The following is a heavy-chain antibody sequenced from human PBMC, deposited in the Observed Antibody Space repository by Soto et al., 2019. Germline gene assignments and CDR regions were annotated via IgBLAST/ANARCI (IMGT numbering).Heavy chain of an antibody. J-gene: IGHJ4*02. CDR3: AKDPHKVDRASHFDY. Sequence: GGSLRLSCAASGFTFSSYAMSWVRQAPGKGLEWVSAISGSGGSTYYADSVKGRFTISRDNSKNTLYLQMNSLRAEDTAVYYCAKDPHKVDRASHFDYWGQGTLVTVSS. D-gene: IGHD2-2*01. CDR1: GFTFSSYA. CDR2: ISGSGGST. V-gene: IGHV3-23*01.